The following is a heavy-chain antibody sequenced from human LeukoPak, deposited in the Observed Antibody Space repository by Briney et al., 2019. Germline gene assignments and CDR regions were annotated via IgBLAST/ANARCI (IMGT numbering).Heavy chain of an antibody. D-gene: IGHD1-26*01. CDR2: IYYSGST. CDR1: GGSTSSYY. CDR3: ARGMGKYYFDY. J-gene: IGHJ4*02. Sequence: SETLSLTCTVSGGSTSSYYWSWIRQPPGKGLEWIGYIYYSGSTNYNPSLKSRVTISVDTSKNQFSLKLSSVTAADTAVYYCARGMGKYYFDYWGQGTLVTVSS. V-gene: IGHV4-59*01.